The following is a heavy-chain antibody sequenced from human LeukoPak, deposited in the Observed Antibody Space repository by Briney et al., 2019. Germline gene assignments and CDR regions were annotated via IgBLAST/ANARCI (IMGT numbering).Heavy chain of an antibody. CDR3: VSFYETY. CDR1: GNYW. V-gene: IGHV3-74*01. Sequence: GGSLRLSCAASGNYWMHWVRQAPGKGLVWVSHINSEGSWTSYADSVKGRFTISKDNAKNTVYLQMNSLRAEDTAVYYCVSFYETYWGRGTLVTVSS. D-gene: IGHD2/OR15-2a*01. CDR2: INSEGSWT. J-gene: IGHJ4*02.